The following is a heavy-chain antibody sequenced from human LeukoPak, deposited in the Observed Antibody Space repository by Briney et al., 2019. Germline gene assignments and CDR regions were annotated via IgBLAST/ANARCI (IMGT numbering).Heavy chain of an antibody. CDR2: IYATDLT. J-gene: IGHJ5*01. V-gene: IGHV4-4*07. D-gene: IGHD2-15*01. CDR3: ARDSGGSRYDDWFDP. Sequence: SETLSLTCTVSGRSIRSVYWNWIRQSAGRGLEWIGRIYATDLTNYNPSLKSRVTLSVDMSKNELSLTLKSVTAADTAVYYCARDSGGSRYDDWFDPWGQGTLVTVSS. CDR1: GRSIRSVY.